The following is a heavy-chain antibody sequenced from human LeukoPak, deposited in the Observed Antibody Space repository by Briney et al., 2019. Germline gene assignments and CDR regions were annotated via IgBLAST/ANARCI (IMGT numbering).Heavy chain of an antibody. CDR3: ARLTYEYVSGSYLYSRDNYYYMDV. CDR1: GYTFTGYY. Sequence: GASVKVSCKASGYTFTGYYMHWVRQAPGQGLEWMGRINPNSGGTNYAQKFQGRVTMTRDTSISTAYMELSRLRSDDTAVYYCARLTYEYVSGSYLYSRDNYYYMDVWGKGTTVTVSS. D-gene: IGHD3-10*01. J-gene: IGHJ6*03. V-gene: IGHV1-2*06. CDR2: INPNSGGT.